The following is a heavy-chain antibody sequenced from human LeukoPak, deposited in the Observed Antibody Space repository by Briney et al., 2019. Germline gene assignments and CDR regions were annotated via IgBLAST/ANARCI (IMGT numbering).Heavy chain of an antibody. Sequence: PGGSLRLSCAASGFTFSSYGMHWVRQAPGKGLEWVAVISYDGSNKYYADSVKGRFTISRDNSKNTLYLQMNSLRAGDTAVYYCAKGRIAAASRYYMDVWGKGTTVTVSS. CDR3: AKGRIAAASRYYMDV. D-gene: IGHD6-13*01. V-gene: IGHV3-30*18. CDR1: GFTFSSYG. J-gene: IGHJ6*03. CDR2: ISYDGSNK.